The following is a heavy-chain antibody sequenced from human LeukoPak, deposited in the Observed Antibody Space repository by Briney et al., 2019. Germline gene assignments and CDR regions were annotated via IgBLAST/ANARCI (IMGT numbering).Heavy chain of an antibody. Sequence: GGSLRLSCAASGFTFSSYGMHWVRQAPGKGLEWVAVISYDGSNKYYADSVKGRFTISRDNSKNTLYLQMNSLRAEDTAVYYCAKGPGIRYFDWVIRFDPWGQGTLVTVSS. J-gene: IGHJ5*02. CDR1: GFTFSSYG. CDR2: ISYDGSNK. V-gene: IGHV3-30*18. CDR3: AKGPGIRYFDWVIRFDP. D-gene: IGHD3-9*01.